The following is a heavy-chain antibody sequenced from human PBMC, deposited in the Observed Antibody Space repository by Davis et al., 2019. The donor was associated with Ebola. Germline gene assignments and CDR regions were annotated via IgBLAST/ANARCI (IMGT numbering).Heavy chain of an antibody. CDR2: IRTYDGNT. D-gene: IGHD1-26*01. CDR1: GYVFTSYS. V-gene: IGHV1-18*01. J-gene: IGHJ4*02. CDR3: ARGEGAPDF. Sequence: ASVKVSCKTSGYVFTSYSITWVRQAPGQSLEWLGWIRTYDGNTLYAQKLQDRVTMTTDSSTTTVFMELTNLRFEDTAMYWCARGEGAPDFWGQGTLVTVSS.